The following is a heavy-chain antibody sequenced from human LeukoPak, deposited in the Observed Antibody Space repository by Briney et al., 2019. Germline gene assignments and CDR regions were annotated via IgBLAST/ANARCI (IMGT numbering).Heavy chain of an antibody. Sequence: GGSLRLSCAASGFTFSRNGMTWVRQAPGKGLEWVSAISGSGGNTYYADSVKGRFTISRDNSKNTVYLQVNSLRAEDTALYYCAQDRAYIQFYFWGQGTLVTVSS. CDR3: AQDRAYIQFYF. J-gene: IGHJ4*02. CDR2: ISGSGGNT. V-gene: IGHV3-23*01. D-gene: IGHD5-18*01. CDR1: GFTFSRNG.